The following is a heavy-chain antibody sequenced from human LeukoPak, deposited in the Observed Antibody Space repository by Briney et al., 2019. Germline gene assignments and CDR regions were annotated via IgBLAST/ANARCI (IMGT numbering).Heavy chain of an antibody. CDR3: AKMKGHPLPKYYMDV. J-gene: IGHJ6*01. CDR2: ISGSGDNT. Sequence: TGGSLRLSCAASGFTLSGFAMSWVRRTPGKGLEWVSGISGSGDNTLYADSVKGRFTISRDNSKNTLYLEVNSLRAEDTAIYYCAKMKGHPLPKYYMDVWGQGTTVTVSS. D-gene: IGHD1-26*01. V-gene: IGHV3-23*01. CDR1: GFTLSGFA.